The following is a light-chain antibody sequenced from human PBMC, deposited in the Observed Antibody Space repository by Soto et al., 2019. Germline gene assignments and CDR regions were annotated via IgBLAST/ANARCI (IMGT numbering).Light chain of an antibody. J-gene: IGKJ4*01. CDR2: GAS. CDR3: QQYGSSPLT. CDR1: QSVSSSF. V-gene: IGKV3-20*01. Sequence: EIVLTQSPGTLSLSPGERATLSCRASQSVSSSFLAWYQQKPGQAPRLLIYGASSMATGIPDRFSGSGSGIDFTLTISRLEPEDVAVYYCQQYGSSPLTFGGGTKVEIK.